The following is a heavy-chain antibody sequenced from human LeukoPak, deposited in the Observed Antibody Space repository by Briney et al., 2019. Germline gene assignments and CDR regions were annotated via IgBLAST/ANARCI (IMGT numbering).Heavy chain of an antibody. CDR2: ISGSGGST. J-gene: IGHJ4*02. CDR1: GFTFSSYA. CDR3: AKDYFGVVVMVGFDY. Sequence: GGSLRLSCAASGFTFSSYAMSWVRQAPGEGLEWVSAISGSGGSTYYADSVKGRFTISRDNSKNTLYLQMNSLRAEDTAVYYCAKDYFGVVVMVGFDYWGQGTLVTVSS. V-gene: IGHV3-23*01. D-gene: IGHD2-15*01.